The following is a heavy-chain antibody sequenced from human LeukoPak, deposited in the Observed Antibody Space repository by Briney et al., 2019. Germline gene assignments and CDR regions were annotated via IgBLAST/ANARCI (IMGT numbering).Heavy chain of an antibody. CDR1: GGSISSSSYY. V-gene: IGHV4-39*01. Sequence: SETLSLTCTVSGGSISSSSYYWGWIRQPPGKGLEWIGSIYYSGSTNYNPSLKSRVTISVDTSKNQFSLKLSSVTAADTAVYYCARHRRSGSYAGGYYYYYMDVWGKGTTVTISS. CDR3: ARHRRSGSYAGGYYYYYMDV. J-gene: IGHJ6*03. D-gene: IGHD1-26*01. CDR2: IYYSGST.